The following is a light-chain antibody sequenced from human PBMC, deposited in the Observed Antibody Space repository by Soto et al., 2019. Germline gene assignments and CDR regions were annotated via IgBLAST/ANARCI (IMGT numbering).Light chain of an antibody. CDR1: QNIDRY. CDR2: AAS. V-gene: IGKV1-39*01. J-gene: IGKJ4*01. CDR3: QQSNRVPSLT. Sequence: DNQMTQSPSSLSASVGDRVTITCRASQNIDRYLNWYQQKPGKAPKLLIYAASSLQSGVPSRFSGIGSGTDFTLTISSLQPEDLATYYCQQSNRVPSLTFGGGTKVEI.